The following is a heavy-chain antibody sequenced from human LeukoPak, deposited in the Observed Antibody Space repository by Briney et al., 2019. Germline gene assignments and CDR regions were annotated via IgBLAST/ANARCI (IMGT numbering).Heavy chain of an antibody. CDR3: ARQVPVVGYYDSSGYDY. J-gene: IGHJ4*02. D-gene: IGHD3-22*01. Sequence: GGSLKISCKGSGYSFTSYWIGWVRRMPGKGLEWMGIIYPGDSDTRYSPSFQGQVTISADKSISTAYLQWSSLKASDTAMYYCARQVPVVGYYDSSGYDYWGQGTLVTVSS. CDR1: GYSFTSYW. CDR2: IYPGDSDT. V-gene: IGHV5-51*01.